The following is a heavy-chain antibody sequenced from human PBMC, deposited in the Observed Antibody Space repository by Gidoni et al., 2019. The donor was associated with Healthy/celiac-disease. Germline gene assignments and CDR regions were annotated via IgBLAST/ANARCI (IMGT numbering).Heavy chain of an antibody. CDR1: GFTFSSYS. V-gene: IGHV3-21*01. Sequence: EVQLVESGGGLVKPGGSLRLSWAASGFTFSSYSMNWVRQAPGKGLEWVSSISSSSSYIYYADSVKGRFTISRDNAKNSLYLQMNSLRAEDTAVYYCARGLQWLVYGWFDPWGQGTLVTVSS. CDR3: ARGLQWLVYGWFDP. D-gene: IGHD6-19*01. CDR2: ISSSSSYI. J-gene: IGHJ5*02.